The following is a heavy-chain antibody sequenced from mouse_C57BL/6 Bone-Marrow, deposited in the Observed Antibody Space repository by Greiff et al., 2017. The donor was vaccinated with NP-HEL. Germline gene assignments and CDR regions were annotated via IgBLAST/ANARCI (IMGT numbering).Heavy chain of an antibody. CDR3: TTSGSNRDY. J-gene: IGHJ2*01. Sequence: EVQLQQSGAELVRPGASVKLSCTASGFNIKDDYMHWVKQRPEQGLEWIGWIDPENGDTEYASKFQGKATITADTSSNTASLQLSSLTSEDTAVDYCTTSGSNRDYWGQGTTLTVSS. D-gene: IGHD2-5*01. CDR2: IDPENGDT. V-gene: IGHV14-4*01. CDR1: GFNIKDDY.